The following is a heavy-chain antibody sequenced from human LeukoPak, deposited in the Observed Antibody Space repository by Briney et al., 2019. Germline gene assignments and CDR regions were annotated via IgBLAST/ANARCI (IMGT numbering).Heavy chain of an antibody. Sequence: PSETLSLTCTVSGGSISSYYWSWIRQPPGKGLEWIGYIYYSGSTNYNPSLKSRVTISVDTSKNQFSLKLSSVTAADTAVYYCARVTYYDILTGYYGWYFDYWGQGTLVTVSS. CDR1: GGSISSYY. D-gene: IGHD3-9*01. V-gene: IGHV4-59*01. CDR3: ARVTYYDILTGYYGWYFDY. J-gene: IGHJ4*02. CDR2: IYYSGST.